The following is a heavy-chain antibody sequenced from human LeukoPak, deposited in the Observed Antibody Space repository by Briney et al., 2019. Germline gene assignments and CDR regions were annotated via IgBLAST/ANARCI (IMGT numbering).Heavy chain of an antibody. V-gene: IGHV4-59*01. J-gene: IGHJ1*01. CDR2: IYCSGST. CDR1: GGPISSYY. CDR3: ARVVGGYFQH. Sequence: PSETLSLTCTVSGGPISSYYWSWIRQPPGKGLEWIGYIYCSGSTNYNPSLKSRVTISVDTSKNQFSLKLSSVTAADTAVYYCARVVGGYFQHWGQGTLVTVSS.